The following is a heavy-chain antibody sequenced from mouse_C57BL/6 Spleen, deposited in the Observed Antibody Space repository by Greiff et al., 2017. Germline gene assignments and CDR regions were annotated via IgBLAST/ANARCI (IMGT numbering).Heavy chain of an antibody. CDR3: ARDDGYGMDY. J-gene: IGHJ4*01. D-gene: IGHD2-3*01. CDR2: INYDGSST. Sequence: EVQLVESEGGLVQPGSSMKLSCTASGFTFSDYYMAWVRQVPEKGLEWVANINYDGSSTYYLDSLKSRFIISRDNAKNILYLQMSSLKSEDTATYYCARDDGYGMDYWGQGTSVTVSS. V-gene: IGHV5-16*01. CDR1: GFTFSDYY.